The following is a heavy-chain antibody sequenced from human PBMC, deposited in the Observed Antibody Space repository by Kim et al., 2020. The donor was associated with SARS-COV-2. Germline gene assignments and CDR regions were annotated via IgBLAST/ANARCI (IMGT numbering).Heavy chain of an antibody. Sequence: GGSLRLSCAASGFTFSSYSMNWVRQAPGKGLEWVSSIRSSSSYISYADSVKGRFTISRDNAKNSLYLQMNSLRAEDTAVYYCARDDGGNSRYSDLWGRGTRVTVSS. CDR1: GFTFSSYS. CDR2: IRSSSSYI. J-gene: IGHJ2*01. CDR3: ARDDGGNSRYSDL. V-gene: IGHV3-21*01. D-gene: IGHD2-21*02.